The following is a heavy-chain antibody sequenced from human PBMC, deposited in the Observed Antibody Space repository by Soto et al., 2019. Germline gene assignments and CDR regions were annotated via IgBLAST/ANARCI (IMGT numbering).Heavy chain of an antibody. CDR3: ARGYCSSTICYIWDNWFNP. V-gene: IGHV4-59*01. Sequence: QVQLQESGPGLVKPSETLSLTCTVSGGSISSYYWSWIRQPPGKGLEWGGYIYYSGRTNYNPSLKSRVTMSVDTSKNQFSLKLSSVTAADTAVYYCARGYCSSTICYIWDNWFNPWGQGTLVTVSS. CDR1: GGSISSYY. CDR2: IYYSGRT. D-gene: IGHD2-2*02. J-gene: IGHJ5*02.